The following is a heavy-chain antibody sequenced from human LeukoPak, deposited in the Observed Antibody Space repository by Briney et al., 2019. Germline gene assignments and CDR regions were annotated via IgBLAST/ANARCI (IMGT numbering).Heavy chain of an antibody. CDR3: ARDWVAGVPFDAFDI. V-gene: IGHV3-7*03. CDR2: IKEDGSEK. J-gene: IGHJ3*02. CDR1: GFTLSSYW. D-gene: IGHD3-10*01. Sequence: GGSLRLSCAVPGFTLSSYWMSWVRQAPGKGLEWVANIKEDGSEKYYVDSVKGRFAISRDNAQNSVYLHMNSLTAEDTALYYCARDWVAGVPFDAFDIWGQGTMVSVSS.